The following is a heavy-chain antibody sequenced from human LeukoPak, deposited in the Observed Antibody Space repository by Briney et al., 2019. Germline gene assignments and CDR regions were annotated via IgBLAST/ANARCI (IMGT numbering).Heavy chain of an antibody. Sequence: SETLSLTCTVSDGSISSYYWSWIRQPPGKGLEWIGYIYYSGSTEYNPSLKSRVTISVDTSKNQFSLELSSVTAADTAVYYCARRGSGSYSPFDYWGQGTLVTVSS. CDR3: ARRGSGSYSPFDY. J-gene: IGHJ4*02. D-gene: IGHD3-10*01. CDR1: DGSISSYY. CDR2: IYYSGST. V-gene: IGHV4-59*08.